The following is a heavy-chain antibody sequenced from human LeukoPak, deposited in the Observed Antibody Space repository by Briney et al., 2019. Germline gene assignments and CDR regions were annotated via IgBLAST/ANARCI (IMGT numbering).Heavy chain of an antibody. CDR2: INADGSHS. CDR3: AKPLPLYSGSADYMDV. J-gene: IGHJ6*03. D-gene: IGHD6-6*01. Sequence: GGSLRLSCAASGFIFSAYYMHWVRQSPGKGLEWVADINADGSHSSYADSVKGRFTISRDNSNNTVFLQMSSLRIEDTAVYYCAKPLPLYSGSADYMDVWGTGTTVTVSS. V-gene: IGHV3-74*01. CDR1: GFIFSAYY.